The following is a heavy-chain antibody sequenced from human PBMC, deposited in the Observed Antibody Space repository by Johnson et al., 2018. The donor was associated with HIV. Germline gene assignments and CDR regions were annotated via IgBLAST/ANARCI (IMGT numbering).Heavy chain of an antibody. CDR3: ARGDDSSAWGAFDI. Sequence: QVQLVESGGGVVQPGRSLRLSCAASGFTFSSCAMHWVRQAPGKGLEWETIISYDGINKYYAESVKGRFTISRDISKDTLYLQMNSLRAEDTAVYYCARGDDSSAWGAFDIWGQGTMVTVSS. J-gene: IGHJ3*02. V-gene: IGHV3-30*04. CDR1: GFTFSSCA. D-gene: IGHD3-22*01. CDR2: ISYDGINK.